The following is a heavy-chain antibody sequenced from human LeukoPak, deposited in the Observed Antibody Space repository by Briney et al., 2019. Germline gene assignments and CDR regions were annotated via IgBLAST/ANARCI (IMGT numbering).Heavy chain of an antibody. CDR1: GFTVSSTY. V-gene: IGHV3-53*01. CDR3: ARQFGDY. J-gene: IGHJ4*02. D-gene: IGHD3-10*01. Sequence: GGSLRLSCAASGFTVSSTYMSWVRQAPGKGLEWVSVIYSGGDTYYADSVKGRFTISRDNSKNTLYLQMNSLRVEDTAVYYCARQFGDYWGQGTLVTVSS. CDR2: IYSGGDT.